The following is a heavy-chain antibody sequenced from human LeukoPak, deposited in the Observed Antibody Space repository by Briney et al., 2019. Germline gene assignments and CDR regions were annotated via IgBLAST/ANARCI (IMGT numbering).Heavy chain of an antibody. J-gene: IGHJ5*02. CDR1: GFAFSSYA. Sequence: GRSLRLSCAASGFAFSSYAMHWVRQAPSKGLEWVAFISYDGSSIYYADSVKGRFTISRDNSKNTLYLQMNSLRAEDTAVYFCARDQPGTYTLSGAWGQGTLVTVSS. CDR3: ARDQPGTYTLSGA. V-gene: IGHV3-30-3*01. D-gene: IGHD1-14*01. CDR2: ISYDGSSI.